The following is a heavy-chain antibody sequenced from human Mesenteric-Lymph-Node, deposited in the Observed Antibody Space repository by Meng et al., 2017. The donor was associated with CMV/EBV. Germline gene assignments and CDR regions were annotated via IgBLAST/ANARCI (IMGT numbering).Heavy chain of an antibody. D-gene: IGHD5-24*01. Sequence: ASVKVSCKASGYTFTSYGISWVRQAPGQGLEWMGWISAYNGNTNYAQRLQGRVNMTTDTSTSTAYVELRSLRSDDTAVYYCALPPGPLEYWGQGTLVTVSS. CDR3: ALPPGPLEY. V-gene: IGHV1-18*01. J-gene: IGHJ4*02. CDR2: ISAYNGNT. CDR1: GYTFTSYG.